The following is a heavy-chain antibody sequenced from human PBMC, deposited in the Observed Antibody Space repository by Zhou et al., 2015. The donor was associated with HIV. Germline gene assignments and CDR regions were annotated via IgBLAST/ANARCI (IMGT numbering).Heavy chain of an antibody. CDR3: ARGHVEMATITRVDY. V-gene: IGHV3-30*19. J-gene: IGHJ4*02. D-gene: IGHD5-24*01. CDR1: GFIFNGYG. CDR2: ISYDGNNI. Sequence: QVHLVESGGGVVQPGRSLRLSCAASGFIFNGYGMQWVRQVPGKGLEWVAAISYDGNNIYYADSVKGRFTISRDYSRSTVYLQLSSLRGDDTAVYYCARGHVEMATITRVDYWGQGTLVTVSS.